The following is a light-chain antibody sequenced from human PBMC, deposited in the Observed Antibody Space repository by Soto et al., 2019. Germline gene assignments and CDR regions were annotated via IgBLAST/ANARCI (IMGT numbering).Light chain of an antibody. V-gene: IGLV2-23*01. CDR3: CSYAGSSTYYV. CDR1: SSDVGSYNL. CDR2: EGN. Sequence: QSALTQPASVSGSPGQSITISCTGTSSDVGSYNLVSWYQQHPGKAPKLMIYEGNKRPSGVSNRFSGSKSGNTASLTISGLQAEDEADYYCCSYAGSSTYYVFGTGTKLTVL. J-gene: IGLJ1*01.